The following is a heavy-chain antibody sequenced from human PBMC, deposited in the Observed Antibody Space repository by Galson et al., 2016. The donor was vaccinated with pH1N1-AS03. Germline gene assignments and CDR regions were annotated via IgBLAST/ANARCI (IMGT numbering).Heavy chain of an antibody. V-gene: IGHV1-2*06. CDR2: FDPSTGSS. D-gene: IGHD3-22*01. J-gene: IGHJ3*02. CDR1: GYSFTDYY. Sequence: SVKVSCKASGYSFTDYYIHWVRQAPGLGLDWMGRFDPSTGSSKHAQQFLDRFIMTRDTSISTAYMALSRLTSDHTAIYYCSRQPSFYDTSGLPDAFDIWGQGTMVTVSS. CDR3: SRQPSFYDTSGLPDAFDI.